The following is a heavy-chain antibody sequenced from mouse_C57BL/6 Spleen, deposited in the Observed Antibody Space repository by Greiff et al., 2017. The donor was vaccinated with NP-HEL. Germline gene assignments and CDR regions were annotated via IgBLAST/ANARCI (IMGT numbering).Heavy chain of an antibody. D-gene: IGHD2-3*01. CDR3: AGDDGPPSFAY. CDR2: IYPGDGDT. CDR1: GYAFSSSW. Sequence: VQLQQSGPELVKPGASVKISCKASGYAFSSSWMNWVKQRPGKGLEWIGRIYPGDGDTNYNGKFKGKATLTADKSSSTAYMQLSSLTSEDSAVYFCAGDDGPPSFAYWGQGTLVTVSA. J-gene: IGHJ3*01. V-gene: IGHV1-82*01.